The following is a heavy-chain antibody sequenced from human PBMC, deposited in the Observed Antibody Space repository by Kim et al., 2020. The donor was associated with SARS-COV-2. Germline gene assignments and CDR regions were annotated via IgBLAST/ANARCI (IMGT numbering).Heavy chain of an antibody. V-gene: IGHV3-23*01. Sequence: GGSLRLSCTASGLTFSSYAMSWVRQAPGQGLEWVSTISGGGGSTYYADTVTGRFTISRDNAKNTLYLQMNSLRAEDTAIYYCAKSVWAHYFFSYMDVWGKGTTVTVSS. CDR3: AKSVWAHYFFSYMDV. J-gene: IGHJ6*03. CDR1: GLTFSSYA. CDR2: ISGGGGST. D-gene: IGHD1-26*01.